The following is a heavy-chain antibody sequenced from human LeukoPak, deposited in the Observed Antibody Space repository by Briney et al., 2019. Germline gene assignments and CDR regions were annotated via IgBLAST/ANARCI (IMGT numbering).Heavy chain of an antibody. CDR3: ARESGIAAALDL. D-gene: IGHD6-13*01. CDR1: GITFSSYW. J-gene: IGHJ5*02. Sequence: GALRLSCGASGITFSSYWMAWVRQASGEGVVWVSRINTDGSSTSYADSVKGRFTISRDNAKNTLYLQMNSLRAEDTAVYYCARESGIAAALDLWGQGTLVTVSS. V-gene: IGHV3-74*01. CDR2: INTDGSST.